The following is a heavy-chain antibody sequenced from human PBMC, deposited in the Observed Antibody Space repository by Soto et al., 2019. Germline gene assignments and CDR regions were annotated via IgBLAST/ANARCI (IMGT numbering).Heavy chain of an antibody. CDR1: GGSISSYY. D-gene: IGHD1-26*01. CDR2: IYYSGST. J-gene: IGHJ4*02. V-gene: IGHV4-59*01. Sequence: SETLSLTCTVSGGSISSYYWSWIRQPPGKGLEWIGYIYYSGSTNYNPSLKSRVTISVDSSKNQFSLKLSSVTAADTAVYYCAREALLHPSYFDYWGQGTLVTVSS. CDR3: AREALLHPSYFDY.